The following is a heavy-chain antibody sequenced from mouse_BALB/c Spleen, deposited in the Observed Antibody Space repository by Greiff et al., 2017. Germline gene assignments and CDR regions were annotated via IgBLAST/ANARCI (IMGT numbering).Heavy chain of an antibody. CDR3: ARSITTVVATRGYFDV. V-gene: IGHV1-54*01. CDR1: GYAFTNYL. CDR2: INPGSGGT. D-gene: IGHD1-1*01. J-gene: IGHJ1*01. Sequence: VQLQQSGAELVRPGTSVKVSCKASGYAFTNYLIEWVKQRPGQGLEWIGVINPGSGGTNYNEKFKGKATLTADKSSSTAYMQLSSLTSEDSAVYVCARSITTVVATRGYFDVWGAGTTVTVSS.